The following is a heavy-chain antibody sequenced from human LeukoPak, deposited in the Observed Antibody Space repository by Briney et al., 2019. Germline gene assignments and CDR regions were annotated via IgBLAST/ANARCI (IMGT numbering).Heavy chain of an antibody. CDR3: ARDRSGRDAFDI. D-gene: IGHD1-14*01. J-gene: IGHJ3*02. V-gene: IGHV3-23*01. Sequence: GGSLRLSCAGSGFIFDSHALTWVRQAPGKGLEWVATVSGSGGSTNYAASVKGRFIISRDNPKNTLYVQMNSLRAEDTAVYYCARDRSGRDAFDIWGQGTMVTVSS. CDR2: VSGSGGST. CDR1: GFIFDSHA.